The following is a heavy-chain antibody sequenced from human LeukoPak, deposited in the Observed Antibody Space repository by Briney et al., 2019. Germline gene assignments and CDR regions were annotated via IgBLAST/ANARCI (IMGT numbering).Heavy chain of an antibody. CDR2: IYPGDSDT. Sequence: GESLKISCKASGYSFTSYWIGWVRQMPGKGLEWMGIIYPGDSDTRYSPSFQGQVTISADKSISTAYLQWSSLKASDTAMYYCAVSGSYYRYYFDYWGQGTLVTVSS. V-gene: IGHV5-51*01. CDR3: AVSGSYYRYYFDY. J-gene: IGHJ4*02. D-gene: IGHD1-26*01. CDR1: GYSFTSYW.